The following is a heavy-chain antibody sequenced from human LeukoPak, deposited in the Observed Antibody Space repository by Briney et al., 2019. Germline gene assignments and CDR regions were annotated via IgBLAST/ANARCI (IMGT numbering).Heavy chain of an antibody. Sequence: ASVKVSCKASGYTFTSYGICWVRQAPGQGLEWMGWISTYNGKTNYAQKIQGRVTMTTDTSTSTAYMELRSLRSDDTAVYYCARDLPYSSPRSAFDNWGQGTMVTVSS. J-gene: IGHJ3*02. CDR1: GYTFTSYG. V-gene: IGHV1-18*01. CDR3: ARDLPYSSPRSAFDN. D-gene: IGHD6-13*01. CDR2: ISTYNGKT.